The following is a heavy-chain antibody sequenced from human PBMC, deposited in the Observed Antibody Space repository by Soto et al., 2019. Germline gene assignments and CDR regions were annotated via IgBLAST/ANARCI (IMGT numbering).Heavy chain of an antibody. CDR2: TYYRSKWYN. D-gene: IGHD7-27*01. V-gene: IGHV6-1*01. Sequence: KQSQTLSLTCAISGDSVSSNSAAWNWIRQSPSRGLEWLGRTYYRSKWYNDYAVSVKSRITINPDTSKNQFSLQLNSVTPEDTAVYYCARDPPLELGARGWFDPWGQGTLVTVSS. J-gene: IGHJ5*02. CDR3: ARDPPLELGARGWFDP. CDR1: GDSVSSNSAA.